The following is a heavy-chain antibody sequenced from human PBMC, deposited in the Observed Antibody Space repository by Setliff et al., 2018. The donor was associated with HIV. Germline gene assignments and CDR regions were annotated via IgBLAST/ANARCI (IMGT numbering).Heavy chain of an antibody. Sequence: SETLSLTCTVSGDSITGRWLSWIRQPPGKGLECTGNIYHNGFANYNPSLKSRLTISVDTSKNQVSLTLSSVTPADTAVYYCARHICGTTACYAVDVWGPGTMVTVSS. J-gene: IGHJ3*01. D-gene: IGHD2-2*01. CDR3: ARHICGTTACYAVDV. CDR1: GDSITGRW. V-gene: IGHV4-59*11. CDR2: IYHNGFA.